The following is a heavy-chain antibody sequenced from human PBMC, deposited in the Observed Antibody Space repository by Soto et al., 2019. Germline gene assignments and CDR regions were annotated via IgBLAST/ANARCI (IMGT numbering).Heavy chain of an antibody. D-gene: IGHD5-18*01. CDR1: GCTFSSYA. V-gene: IGHV1-69*13. J-gene: IGHJ3*02. CDR2: IIPIFGTA. CDR3: ARGDGYSTRIRPGYAFHI. Sequence: SVKVSCKACGCTFSSYAISWVRQGPGQGLEWMGGIIPIFGTANYAQKFQGRVTITADESTSTAYMELRSLRSEDTAVYYCARGDGYSTRIRPGYAFHIWGQGTMVNVS.